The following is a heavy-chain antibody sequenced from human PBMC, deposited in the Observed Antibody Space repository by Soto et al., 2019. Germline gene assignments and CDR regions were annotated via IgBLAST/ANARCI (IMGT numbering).Heavy chain of an antibody. CDR3: ARGYRARIFSGIDAFDI. J-gene: IGHJ3*02. CDR2: IYYSGST. D-gene: IGHD2-2*02. Sequence: PSETLSLTCTVSGGSISSYYWSWIRQPPGKGLEWIGYIYYSGSTNYNPSLKSRVTISVDTSKNQFSLKLSSVTAADTAVYYCARGYRARIFSGIDAFDIWGQGTMVTVS. CDR1: GGSISSYY. V-gene: IGHV4-59*12.